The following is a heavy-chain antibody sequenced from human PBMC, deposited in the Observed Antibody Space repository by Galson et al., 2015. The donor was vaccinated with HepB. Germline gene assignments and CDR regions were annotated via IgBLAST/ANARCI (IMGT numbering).Heavy chain of an antibody. CDR3: AKRGSFDY. CDR1: GFTFSSNA. CDR2: ISGSGDST. V-gene: IGHV3-23*01. Sequence: ALRLSCAASGFTFSSNAMVWVRQAPGEGLEWVSIISGSGDSTYYADSVKGRFTISRDNSKNTLYLEMNSLRAEDTAVYYCAKRGSFDYWGQGTLVTVSS. D-gene: IGHD3-10*01. J-gene: IGHJ4*02.